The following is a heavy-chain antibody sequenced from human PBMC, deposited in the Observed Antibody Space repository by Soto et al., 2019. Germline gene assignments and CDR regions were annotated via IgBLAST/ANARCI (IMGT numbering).Heavy chain of an antibody. CDR3: STAPISL. J-gene: IGHJ4*02. CDR1: GFTFSNVW. CDR2: IKSKTDGGTT. V-gene: IGHV3-15*01. Sequence: GGSLRLSCIVSGFTFSNVWMSWVRQAPGKGLEWVGRIKSKTDGGTTNYAAPVKGRFTISRDDSKNTLYLQMNSLKTEDTAVYFCSTAPISLWGQGTLVTVSS.